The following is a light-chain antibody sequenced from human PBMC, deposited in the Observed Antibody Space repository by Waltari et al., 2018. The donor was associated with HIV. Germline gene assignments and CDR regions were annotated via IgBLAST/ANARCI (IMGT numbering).Light chain of an antibody. CDR3: QQYVTSPLT. J-gene: IGKJ4*01. V-gene: IGKV3-20*01. CDR1: QSLTSTS. CDR2: DAS. Sequence: EIVLTQSPGTLSLSVGERATLSCRASQSLTSTSIAWYQQKPGQAPSLLIYDASTRATGIPNRFSGSGSGTGFTLTISRLEPEDFSVYYCQQYVTSPLTFGGVTKVQT.